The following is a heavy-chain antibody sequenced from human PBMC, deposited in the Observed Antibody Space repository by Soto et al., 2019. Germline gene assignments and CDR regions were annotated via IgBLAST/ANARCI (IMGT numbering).Heavy chain of an antibody. CDR3: ARGSLGIAVAGTSWFDP. CDR2: IIPIFGTA. D-gene: IGHD6-19*01. CDR1: GGTFSSYA. V-gene: IGHV1-69*13. Sequence: GASVKLSWKDSGGTFSSYAISWVRQAPGQGLDCMGGIIPIFGTANYAQKFQGRVTITAEEATSTAYMELSSLRSEDTAVYYCARGSLGIAVAGTSWFDPWGQGTQVTVSS. J-gene: IGHJ5*02.